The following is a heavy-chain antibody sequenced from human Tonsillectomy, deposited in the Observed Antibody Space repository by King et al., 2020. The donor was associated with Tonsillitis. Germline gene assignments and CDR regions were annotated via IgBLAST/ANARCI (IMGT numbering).Heavy chain of an antibody. J-gene: IGHJ6*02. Sequence: VQLVQSGAEVKKPGASVKVSCKASGYTFTSYYMHWVRQAPGQGLEWMGIINPSGGSTSYAQKFQGRVTMTRDTSTSTVYMELSSLRSEDTAVYYCARKDMEVVMDLYGMDVWGQGTTVTVSS. CDR1: GYTFTSYY. CDR2: INPSGGST. V-gene: IGHV1-46*01. CDR3: ARKDMEVVMDLYGMDV. D-gene: IGHD2-2*01.